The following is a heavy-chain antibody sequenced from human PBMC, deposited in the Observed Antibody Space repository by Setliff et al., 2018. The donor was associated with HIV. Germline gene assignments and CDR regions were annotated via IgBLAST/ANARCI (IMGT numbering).Heavy chain of an antibody. J-gene: IGHJ6*03. CDR3: ARGGDILTGSHYYYYYMDV. D-gene: IGHD3-9*01. CDR1: GGSISSGSYY. V-gene: IGHV4-61*09. Sequence: PSETLSLTCTVSGGSISSGSYYWSWIRQPAGKGLEWIGHIYTSGSTNYNPSLKSRVTISVDTSKNQFSLKLSSVTAADTAVYYCARGGDILTGSHYYYYYMDVWGKGTTVTVSS. CDR2: IYTSGST.